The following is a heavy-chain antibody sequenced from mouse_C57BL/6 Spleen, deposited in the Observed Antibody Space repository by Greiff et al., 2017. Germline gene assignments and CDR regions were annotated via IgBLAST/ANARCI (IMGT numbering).Heavy chain of an antibody. CDR1: GYAFSSSW. D-gene: IGHD2-1*01. J-gene: IGHJ3*01. Sequence: VQLQESGPELVKPGASVKISCKASGYAFSSSWMNWVKQRPGKGLEWIGRIYPGDGDTNYNGKFKGKATLTADKSSSTAYMQLSSLTSEDSAVYFCASYYGNYEWFAYWGQGTLVTVSA. CDR2: IYPGDGDT. CDR3: ASYYGNYEWFAY. V-gene: IGHV1-82*01.